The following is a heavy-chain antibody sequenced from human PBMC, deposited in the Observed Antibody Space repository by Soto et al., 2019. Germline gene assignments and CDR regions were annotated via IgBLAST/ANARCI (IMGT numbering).Heavy chain of an antibody. D-gene: IGHD1-26*01. Sequence: QVQLQQWGAGLLKPSETLSLTCAVSGGSFSGYYWSWIRQPPGKGLEWIGEINHSGSTNYNPSLKSRVTISVDTSKNQFSLKLSSVTAADTAVYYCARGFTRMYSGSYYGGGNYYYYGMDVWGQGTTVTVSS. V-gene: IGHV4-34*01. CDR1: GGSFSGYY. CDR3: ARGFTRMYSGSYYGGGNYYYYGMDV. CDR2: INHSGST. J-gene: IGHJ6*02.